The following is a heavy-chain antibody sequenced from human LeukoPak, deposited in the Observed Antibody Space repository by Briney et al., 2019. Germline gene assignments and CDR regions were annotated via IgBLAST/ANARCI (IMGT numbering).Heavy chain of an antibody. Sequence: GGSLRLSRAASGFTFSSYSMHWVRQAPGKGLEYVSSISNNGGSTYYANSVKGRFTISRDNSKNTLYLQMGSLRVEDMAVYYCARVYSWGYYDYRGQGTLVTVSS. J-gene: IGHJ4*02. CDR2: ISNNGGST. CDR1: GFTFSSYS. CDR3: ARVYSWGYYDY. V-gene: IGHV3-64*01. D-gene: IGHD1-26*01.